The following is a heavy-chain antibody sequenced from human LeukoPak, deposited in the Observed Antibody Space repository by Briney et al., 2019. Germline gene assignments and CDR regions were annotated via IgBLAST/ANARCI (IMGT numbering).Heavy chain of an antibody. Sequence: PSETLSLTCTVSGGSISSSSYYWGWIRQPPGKGLEWIGSIYYSGSTYYNPSLKSRVTISVDTSKNQFSLKLSSVTAADTAVYYCARDPPLWFGDRGFDYWGQGTLVTVSS. D-gene: IGHD3-10*01. CDR3: ARDPPLWFGDRGFDY. J-gene: IGHJ4*02. V-gene: IGHV4-39*07. CDR2: IYYSGST. CDR1: GGSISSSSYY.